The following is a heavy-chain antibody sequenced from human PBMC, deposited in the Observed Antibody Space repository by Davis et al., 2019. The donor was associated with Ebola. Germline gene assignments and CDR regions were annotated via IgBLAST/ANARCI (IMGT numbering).Heavy chain of an antibody. CDR2: ISGSGGST. V-gene: IGHV3-23*01. CDR3: ARGQQLVRYEHLYYYYGMDV. J-gene: IGHJ6*02. D-gene: IGHD6-13*01. Sequence: GESLKISCAASGFTFSSYAMSWVRQAPGKGLEWVSAISGSGGSTYYADSVKGRFTISRDNSKNTLYLQMNSLRAEDTAVYYCARGQQLVRYEHLYYYYGMDVWGQGTTVTVSS. CDR1: GFTFSSYA.